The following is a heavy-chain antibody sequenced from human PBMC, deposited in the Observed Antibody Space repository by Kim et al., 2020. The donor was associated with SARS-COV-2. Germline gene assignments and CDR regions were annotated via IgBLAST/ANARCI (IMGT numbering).Heavy chain of an antibody. CDR1: GGSISSYY. J-gene: IGHJ4*02. Sequence: SETLSLTCTVSGGSISSYYWSWIRQPPGKGLEWIGYIYYSGSTNYNPSLKSRVTISVDTSKNQFSLKLSSVTAADTAVYYCARGGVGATWPDGYWGQGTLVTVSS. CDR3: ARGGVGATWPDGY. CDR2: IYYSGST. D-gene: IGHD1-26*01. V-gene: IGHV4-59*01.